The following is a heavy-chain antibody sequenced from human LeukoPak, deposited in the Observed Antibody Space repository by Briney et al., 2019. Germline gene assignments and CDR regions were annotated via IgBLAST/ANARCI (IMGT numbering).Heavy chain of an antibody. CDR3: ARPQYSWSRPIDY. J-gene: IGHJ4*02. V-gene: IGHV3-48*01. CDR1: GFTFSSYS. CDR2: ISSSSSTI. Sequence: GGSLRLSCAASGFTFSSYSMNWVRQAPGKGLEWVSYISSSSSTIYYADSVKGRFTISRDNAKNSLYLQMNSLRAEDTAVYYCARPQYSWSRPIDYWGQGTLVTVSS. D-gene: IGHD1-26*01.